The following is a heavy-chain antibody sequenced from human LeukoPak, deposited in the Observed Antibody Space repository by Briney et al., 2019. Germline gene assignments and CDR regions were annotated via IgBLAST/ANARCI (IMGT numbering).Heavy chain of an antibody. V-gene: IGHV3-9*01. CDR3: AQSSGYYDSSGSLVVYGCHDY. Sequence: GVSLRLSCAASGFTFDDYARQWVRQAPGKGLEWVSGISWNRGSIGYAVFVMGRFTISRDNSKNKLYLQRNSLRAEDTAVYYCAQSSGYYDSSGSLVVYGCHDYWGQGTLVTVSS. J-gene: IGHJ4*02. CDR1: GFTFDDYA. D-gene: IGHD3-22*01. CDR2: ISWNRGSI.